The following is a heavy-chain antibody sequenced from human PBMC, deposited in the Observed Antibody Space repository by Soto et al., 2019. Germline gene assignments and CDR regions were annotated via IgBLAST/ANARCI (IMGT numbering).Heavy chain of an antibody. CDR2: IYYSGTI. CDR1: GGSISSSSYY. V-gene: IGHV4-39*01. D-gene: IGHD6-13*01. Sequence: SLTCTVSGGSISSSSYYWGWIRQPPGKGLEWIGSIYYSGTIYYKPSLKSRVTISVDTSKNQFSLKLRSVTAADTAVYYCARLFSSSTGNVLDYWGQGTLVTVSS. J-gene: IGHJ4*02. CDR3: ARLFSSSTGNVLDY.